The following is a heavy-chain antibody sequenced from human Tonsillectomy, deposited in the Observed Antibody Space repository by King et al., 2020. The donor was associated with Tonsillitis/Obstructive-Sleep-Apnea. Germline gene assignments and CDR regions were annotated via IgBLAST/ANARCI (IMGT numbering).Heavy chain of an antibody. D-gene: IGHD3-22*01. J-gene: IGHJ6*02. CDR2: ISSSGSTI. CDR1: GFTFSSYE. Sequence: VQLVESGGGLVQPGGSLRLSCAASGFTFSSYEMNWVRQAPGKGLEWVSYISSSGSTIYYADSVKGRFTISRDNAKNSLYLQMNSLRAEDTAVYYWARGAMIVLGAYYYYYGMDVWGQGTTVTVSS. V-gene: IGHV3-48*03. CDR3: ARGAMIVLGAYYYYYGMDV.